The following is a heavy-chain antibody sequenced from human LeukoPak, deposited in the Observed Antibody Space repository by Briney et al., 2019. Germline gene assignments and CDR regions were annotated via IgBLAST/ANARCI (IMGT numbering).Heavy chain of an antibody. CDR3: ARRVVVPAAIGWFDP. J-gene: IGHJ5*02. CDR1: GGSISSYY. CDR2: IYYSGST. V-gene: IGHV4-59*12. D-gene: IGHD2-2*02. Sequence: SETLSLTCTVSGGSISSYYWSWIRQPPGKGLEWIGYIYYSGSTNYNPSLKSRVTISVDTSKNQFSLKLSSVTAADTAVYYCARRVVVPAAIGWFDPWGQGTLVTVSS.